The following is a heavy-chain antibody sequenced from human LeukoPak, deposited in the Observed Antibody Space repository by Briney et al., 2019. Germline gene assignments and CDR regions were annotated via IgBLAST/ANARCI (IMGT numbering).Heavy chain of an antibody. CDR2: ISAYNGNT. D-gene: IGHD3-10*01. V-gene: IGHV1-18*01. J-gene: IGHJ6*04. Sequence: GASVKVSCKASGFTFPSNGINWVRQAPGQGLEWMGWISAYNGNTNYAQKLQGRVTMTTDTSTSTAYMELRSLRAEDTAVYYCVKFALNYYGSGTYLMDVWGKGTTVIVSS. CDR1: GFTFPSNG. CDR3: VKFALNYYGSGTYLMDV.